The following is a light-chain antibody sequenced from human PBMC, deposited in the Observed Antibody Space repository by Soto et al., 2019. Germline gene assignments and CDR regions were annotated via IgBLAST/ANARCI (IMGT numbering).Light chain of an antibody. V-gene: IGKV1-9*01. CDR1: QGISSY. CDR2: AAS. CDR3: QQLNSYPPWT. J-gene: IGKJ1*01. Sequence: DIPLTQSPSFLSASVGDRVTITCRASQGISSYLAWYQQKPGKAPKLLIYAASTLQSGVPSRFSGSESGTEFTLTISSLQPEDFATYYCQQLNSYPPWTFGQGTKVEIK.